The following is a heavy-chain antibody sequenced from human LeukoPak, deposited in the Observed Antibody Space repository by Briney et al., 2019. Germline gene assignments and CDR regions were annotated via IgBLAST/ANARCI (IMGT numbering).Heavy chain of an antibody. CDR2: ISPDGSTT. CDR1: GFTFSRYW. V-gene: IGHV3-74*03. Sequence: GGSLRLSCAASGFTFSRYWMHWVRQAPGKGLMWVSRISPDGSTTLYADSMKGRFTISRDNTKNTLYLQMNSLGAEDTAVYYCARGPGAFDIWGQGTMVTVSS. D-gene: IGHD2-2*01. J-gene: IGHJ3*02. CDR3: ARGPGAFDI.